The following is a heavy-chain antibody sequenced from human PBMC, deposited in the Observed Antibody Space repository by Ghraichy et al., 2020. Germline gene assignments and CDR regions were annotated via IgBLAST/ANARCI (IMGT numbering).Heavy chain of an antibody. CDR1: GFTFSSYW. CDR2: IKQDGSEK. Sequence: GGSLRLSCAASGFTFSSYWMSWVRQAPGEGLEWLANIKQDGSEKYYVGSVKGRFTISRDNAKNSLYLQMNSLIAEYTAVYYCARKGVYCSSTSCYSWFATWGQGTLVTVFS. J-gene: IGHJ5*02. CDR3: ARKGVYCSSTSCYSWFAT. D-gene: IGHD2-2*01. V-gene: IGHV3-7*03.